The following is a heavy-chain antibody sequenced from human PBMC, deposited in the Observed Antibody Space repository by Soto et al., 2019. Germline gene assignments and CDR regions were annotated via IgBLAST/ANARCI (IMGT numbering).Heavy chain of an antibody. CDR3: ARDMGVNFDY. CDR2: INPNSGGT. Sequence: GASVQVSCMAAGCTFTGYYMHWVRQAPGQGLDWMGWINPNSGGTNYAQKFQGRVTMTRDTSISTAYMELSRLRSDDTAVYYCARDMGVNFDYWGQGTLVTVSS. CDR1: GCTFTGYY. V-gene: IGHV1-2*02. D-gene: IGHD3-10*01. J-gene: IGHJ4*02.